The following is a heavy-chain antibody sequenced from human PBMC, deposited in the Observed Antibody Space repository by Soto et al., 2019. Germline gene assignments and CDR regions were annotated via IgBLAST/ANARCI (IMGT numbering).Heavy chain of an antibody. CDR3: ARASPYYDILTVYSPYGRDV. V-gene: IGHV3-7*04. CDR2: IKEDGSEK. Sequence: PGGSLRLSCASSGFTFSRYWMIWVRQAPGKGLEWVANIKEDGSEKYSVDSVKGRFSISRDNAESLLYLQMNSLRAEDTAVYYCARASPYYDILTVYSPYGRDVWARGPRSPSP. CDR1: GFTFSRYW. J-gene: IGHJ6*02. D-gene: IGHD3-9*01.